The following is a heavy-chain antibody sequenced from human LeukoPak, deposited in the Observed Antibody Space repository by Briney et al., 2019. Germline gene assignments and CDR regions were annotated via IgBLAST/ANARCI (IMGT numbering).Heavy chain of an antibody. V-gene: IGHV6-1*01. D-gene: IGHD5-18*01. CDR1: GDSVSSNSAT. CDR3: ARGLDTAIDY. CDR2: TYYKSKWHS. Sequence: SQTLSLTCAISGDSVSSNSATWNWIRQSPSRGLEWLGRTYYKSKWHSDYAVSAKSRIILNPDTSKNQFSLQLNSVTPEDTAVYFCARGLDTAIDYWGQGTLVTVSS. J-gene: IGHJ4*02.